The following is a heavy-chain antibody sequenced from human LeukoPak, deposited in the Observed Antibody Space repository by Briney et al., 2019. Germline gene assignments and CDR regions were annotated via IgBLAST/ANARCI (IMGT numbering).Heavy chain of an antibody. V-gene: IGHV1-69*05. Sequence: GASVKVSCKASGGTFSSYAISWVRQAPGQGLEWMGRIIPIFGTANYEQKFQGRVTITTDESTSTAYMELSSLRSEDTAVYYCAREPSSGWYLEYSFDYWGQGTLVTVSS. CDR1: GGTFSSYA. CDR2: IIPIFGTA. J-gene: IGHJ4*02. D-gene: IGHD6-19*01. CDR3: AREPSSGWYLEYSFDY.